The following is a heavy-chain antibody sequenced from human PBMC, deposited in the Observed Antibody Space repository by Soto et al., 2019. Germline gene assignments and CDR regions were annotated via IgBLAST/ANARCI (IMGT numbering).Heavy chain of an antibody. CDR3: AKDITIFGVVINAMDV. CDR1: GFTFSSYA. Sequence: PGGSLRLSCAASGFTFSSYAMSWVRQAPGKGLEWVSAISGSGGSTYYADSVKGRFTISRDNSKNTLYLQMNSLRAEDTAVYYCAKDITIFGVVINAMDVWGKGTTVTAP. CDR2: ISGSGGST. V-gene: IGHV3-23*01. D-gene: IGHD3-3*01. J-gene: IGHJ6*03.